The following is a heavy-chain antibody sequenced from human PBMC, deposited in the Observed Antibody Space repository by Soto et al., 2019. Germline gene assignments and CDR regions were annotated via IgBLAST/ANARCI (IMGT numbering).Heavy chain of an antibody. V-gene: IGHV1-46*03. J-gene: IGHJ4*02. CDR3: SRGYPPRDQLGNLPGAF. CDR1: GYTFTSYY. Sequence: GASVKVSCKASGYTFTSYYIQWVRQAPGQGLEWMGIINPSGGSTNYAQKFQGRVTMTRDTSTSTVYMELSSLRSEGTAIYYCSRGYPPRDQLGNLPGAFWGQGTLVTVSS. D-gene: IGHD1-1*01. CDR2: INPSGGST.